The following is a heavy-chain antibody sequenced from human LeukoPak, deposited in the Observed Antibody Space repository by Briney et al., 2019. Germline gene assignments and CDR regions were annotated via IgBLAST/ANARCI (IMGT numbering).Heavy chain of an antibody. Sequence: GGSLRLSCAASGFFFSDSAMAWVRQAPGKGLEWVSTTTGRGDNTHYADSVEGRFTFSRDNSKNTLYLQMNSLKTEDTAVYYCTTGRSYWGQGTLVTVSS. CDR3: TTGRSY. CDR2: TTGRGDNT. V-gene: IGHV3-23*01. D-gene: IGHD1-14*01. J-gene: IGHJ4*02. CDR1: GFFFSDSA.